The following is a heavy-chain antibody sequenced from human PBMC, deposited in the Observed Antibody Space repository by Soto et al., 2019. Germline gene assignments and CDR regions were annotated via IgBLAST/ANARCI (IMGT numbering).Heavy chain of an antibody. V-gene: IGHV5-51*01. D-gene: IGHD6-13*01. Sequence: GESLKISCKGSGYSFTSYWIGWVRQMPGKGLEWMGIIYPGDSDTRYSPSFQGQVTISADKSITTAYLQWSSLRASDTAMYYCARTAAAGKYYYGVDVWGQGTTVTVSS. J-gene: IGHJ6*02. CDR1: GYSFTSYW. CDR2: IYPGDSDT. CDR3: ARTAAAGKYYYGVDV.